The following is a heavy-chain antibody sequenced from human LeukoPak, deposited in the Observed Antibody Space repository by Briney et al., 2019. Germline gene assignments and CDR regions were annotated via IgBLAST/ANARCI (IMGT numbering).Heavy chain of an antibody. V-gene: IGHV1-69*13. D-gene: IGHD1-26*01. CDR1: GDTFSSHS. CDR2: IISVFGTT. J-gene: IGHJ3*02. CDR3: ATEWADAFDI. Sequence: ASVKVSCKASGDTFSSHSLSWVRQAPGQGLEWMGRIISVFGTTNYAQKFQVRLTISADESSRTAYMELSSLRSEDTAVYFCATEWADAFDIWGQGTMVTVSS.